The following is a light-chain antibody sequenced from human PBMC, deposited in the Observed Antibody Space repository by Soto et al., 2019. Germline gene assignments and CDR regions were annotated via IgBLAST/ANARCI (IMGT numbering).Light chain of an antibody. CDR2: GAS. CDR3: QQYNNWPSWT. Sequence: EIVLTQSPVTLSLSPGERATLSCRASQSVSGYLAWYRQKPGQAPRLLIYGASTRATGIPARFSGSGSGTEFTLTISSLQSEDFAVYYCQQYNNWPSWTFGQGTKVDIK. CDR1: QSVSGY. J-gene: IGKJ1*01. V-gene: IGKV3-15*01.